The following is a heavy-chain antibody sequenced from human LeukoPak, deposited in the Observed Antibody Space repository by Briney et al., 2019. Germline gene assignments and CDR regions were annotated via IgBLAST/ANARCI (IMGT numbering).Heavy chain of an antibody. CDR2: MNPHSGNT. CDR1: GYTFTTYD. J-gene: IGHJ4*02. V-gene: IGHV1-8*01. D-gene: IGHD3-3*02. CDR3: ARDGSRRWGLAY. Sequence: WASVKVSCKASGYTFTTYDVSWVRQAPGQGLEWVGWMNPHSGNTGYAHKFQGRVTMTRDTSINTAYMELTSLTSDDTAVYYCARDGSRRWGLAYWGQGTLVTVSS.